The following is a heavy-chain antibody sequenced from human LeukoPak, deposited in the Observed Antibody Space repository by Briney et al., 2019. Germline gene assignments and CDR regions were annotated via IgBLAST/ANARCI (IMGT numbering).Heavy chain of an antibody. Sequence: PGGSLRLSCAASGFTFSSYDMHWVRQATGKGLEWVSAIGTAGDTYYPGSVKGRFTISRENAKNSLYLQMNSLRAGDTAVYYCAAANLRLGELSLYYWGQGTLVTASS. D-gene: IGHD3-16*02. CDR1: GFTFSSYD. J-gene: IGHJ4*02. CDR3: AAANLRLGELSLYY. CDR2: IGTAGDT. V-gene: IGHV3-13*01.